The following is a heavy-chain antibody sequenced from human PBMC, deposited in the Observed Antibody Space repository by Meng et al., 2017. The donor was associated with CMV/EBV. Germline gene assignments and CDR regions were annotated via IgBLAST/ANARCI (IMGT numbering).Heavy chain of an antibody. CDR2: INSDGSST. CDR1: GFTFSSYW. J-gene: IGHJ3*02. Sequence: GGSLRLSCAASGFTFSSYWMHWVRQAPGKGLVWVSRINSDGSSTSYADSVKGRFTISRDNAKNTLYLQMNSLRAEDTAVYYCARDPEGPINFLYVDDAFDIWGQGTMVTVSS. CDR3: ARDPEGPINFLYVDDAFDI. V-gene: IGHV3-74*01. D-gene: IGHD2-2*02.